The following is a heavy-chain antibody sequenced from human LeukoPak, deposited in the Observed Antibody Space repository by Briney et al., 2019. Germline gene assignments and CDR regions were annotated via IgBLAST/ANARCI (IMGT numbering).Heavy chain of an antibody. CDR2: IIPIFGTA. CDR3: ARSGGLTGSYYFDY. J-gene: IGHJ4*02. D-gene: IGHD3-9*01. CDR1: GGTFSSYA. Sequence: SVKVSCKASGGTFSSYAISWVRQAPGQGLEWMGRIIPIFGTANYAQKFQGGVTITTDESTSTAYMELSSLRSEDTAVYYCARSGGLTGSYYFDYWGQGTLVTVSS. V-gene: IGHV1-69*05.